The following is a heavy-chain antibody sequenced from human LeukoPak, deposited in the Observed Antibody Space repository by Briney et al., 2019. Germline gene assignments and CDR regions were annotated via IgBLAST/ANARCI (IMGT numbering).Heavy chain of an antibody. CDR2: ISSSSSYI. CDR3: AREEAVYYDSSGYRQKGYYYYGMDV. Sequence: PGGSLRLSCAASGFTFSSYSMNWVRQAPGKGLEWVSSISSSSSYIYYADSVKGRFTISRDNAKNSLYLQMNSLRAEDTAVYYCAREEAVYYDSSGYRQKGYYYYGMDVWGQGTTVTVSS. J-gene: IGHJ6*02. CDR1: GFTFSSYS. V-gene: IGHV3-21*01. D-gene: IGHD3-22*01.